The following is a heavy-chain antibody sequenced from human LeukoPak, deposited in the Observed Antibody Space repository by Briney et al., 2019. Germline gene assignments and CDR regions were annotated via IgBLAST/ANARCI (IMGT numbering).Heavy chain of an antibody. Sequence: GGSLRLSCVASGFTFSTCPMHWVRQAPGKGLEWVSAISGSGGSTYYADSVKGRFTISRDNSKNTLYLQMNSLRAEDTAVYYCAKDPAGGKNAFDIWGQGTMVTVSS. V-gene: IGHV3-23*01. CDR3: AKDPAGGKNAFDI. CDR1: GFTFSTCP. D-gene: IGHD3-16*01. CDR2: ISGSGGST. J-gene: IGHJ3*02.